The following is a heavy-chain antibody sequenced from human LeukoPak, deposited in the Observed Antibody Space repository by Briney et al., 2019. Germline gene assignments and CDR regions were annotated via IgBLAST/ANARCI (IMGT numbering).Heavy chain of an antibody. V-gene: IGHV4-34*01. CDR3: ARRFRTIAVAGKGGSFDY. CDR2: INHSGST. CDR1: GGSFSGYY. D-gene: IGHD6-19*01. Sequence: SETLSLTCAVYGGSFSGYYWSWIRQPPGKGLEWIGEINHSGSTNYNPSLKSRVTISVDTSKNQFSLKLSSVTAADTAVYYCARRFRTIAVAGKGGSFDYWGQGTLVTVSS. J-gene: IGHJ4*02.